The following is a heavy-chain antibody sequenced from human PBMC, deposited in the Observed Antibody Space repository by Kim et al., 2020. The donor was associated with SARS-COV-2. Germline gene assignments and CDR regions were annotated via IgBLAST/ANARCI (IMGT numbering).Heavy chain of an antibody. D-gene: IGHD3-10*01. CDR1: GITFSKYG. Sequence: GGSLRLSCAASGITFSKYGMTWVRQAPGKGLECVSSISGSGDGTYYADSVKGRFTISRDNSKNTLYLQMNNLRADDTAIYFCLNYHGAGSYGDYWGQGTL. CDR2: ISGSGDGT. J-gene: IGHJ4*02. V-gene: IGHV3-23*01. CDR3: LNYHGAGSYGDY.